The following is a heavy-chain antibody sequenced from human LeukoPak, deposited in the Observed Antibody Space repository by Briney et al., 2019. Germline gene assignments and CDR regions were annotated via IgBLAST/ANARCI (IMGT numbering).Heavy chain of an antibody. J-gene: IGHJ4*02. V-gene: IGHV4-39*07. Sequence: SETLSLTCTVSGGSISSSSYYWGWIRQPPGKGLEWIGSIYYSGSTYYNPSLKSRVTISVDTSKNQFSLKLSSVTAADMAVYYCAREPLMADYWGQGTLVTVSS. CDR2: IYYSGST. CDR1: GGSISSSSYY. D-gene: IGHD2-8*01. CDR3: AREPLMADY.